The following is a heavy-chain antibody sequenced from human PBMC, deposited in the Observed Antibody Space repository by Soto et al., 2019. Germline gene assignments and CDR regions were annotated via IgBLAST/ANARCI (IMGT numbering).Heavy chain of an antibody. Sequence: SETLSLTCTVSGGSISSYYWSWIRQPPGKGLEWIGYIYYSGSTNYNPSLKSRVTISVDTSKNQFSLKLSSVTAADTAVYYCARDDSSGWYRSFDYWGQETLVTVSS. J-gene: IGHJ4*02. D-gene: IGHD6-19*01. V-gene: IGHV4-59*01. CDR2: IYYSGST. CDR1: GGSISSYY. CDR3: ARDDSSGWYRSFDY.